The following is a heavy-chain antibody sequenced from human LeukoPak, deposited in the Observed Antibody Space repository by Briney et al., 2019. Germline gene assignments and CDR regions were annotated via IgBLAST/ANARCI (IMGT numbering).Heavy chain of an antibody. CDR2: ISGSGGST. J-gene: IGHJ3*02. D-gene: IGHD2-2*02. CDR3: AKDGDRSSTSCYTKAPGAFDI. CDR1: GFTFSSYA. Sequence: GGSLRLSCAASGFTFSSYAMSWVRQAPGKGLEWVSAISGSGGSTYYADSVKGRFTISRDNSKNTLYLQMNSLRAEDTAVYYCAKDGDRSSTSCYTKAPGAFDIWGQGTMVTVSS. V-gene: IGHV3-23*01.